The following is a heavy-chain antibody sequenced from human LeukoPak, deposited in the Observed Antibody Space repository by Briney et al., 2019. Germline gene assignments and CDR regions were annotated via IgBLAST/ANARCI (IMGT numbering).Heavy chain of an antibody. CDR3: AKGRVKLLWFGSRGYYYAMDV. Sequence: GGSLRLSCAASGFTFSSYAMSWVRQAPGKGLEWVSAISGSGGSTYYADSVKGRFTISRDNSKNTLYLQMNSLRAEDTAVYYCAKGRVKLLWFGSRGYYYAMDVWGQGTTVTVSS. V-gene: IGHV3-23*01. D-gene: IGHD3-10*01. J-gene: IGHJ6*02. CDR2: ISGSGGST. CDR1: GFTFSSYA.